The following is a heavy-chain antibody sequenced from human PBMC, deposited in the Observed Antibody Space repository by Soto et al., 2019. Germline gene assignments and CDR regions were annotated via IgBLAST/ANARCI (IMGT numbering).Heavy chain of an antibody. Sequence: QVQLQESGPGLVKPSDTLSLTCAVSGYSISSSNWWGWIRQPPGKGLEWIGYIYYSGTTYYNPSLKSRGTMSVDTSTNQFSLKLTSVTAVDTAVYYCARREIQGPIDYWGQGTLVTVSS. V-gene: IGHV4-28*01. J-gene: IGHJ4*02. CDR3: ARREIQGPIDY. CDR2: IYYSGTT. D-gene: IGHD1-26*01. CDR1: GYSISSSNW.